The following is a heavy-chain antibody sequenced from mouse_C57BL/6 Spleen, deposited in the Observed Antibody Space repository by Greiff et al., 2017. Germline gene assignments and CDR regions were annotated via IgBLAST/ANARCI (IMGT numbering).Heavy chain of an antibody. CDR2: IYPGSGST. CDR3: ARSIPFCYGSSYWYFDV. J-gene: IGHJ1*03. CDR1: GYTFTSYW. Sequence: QVQLKQPGAELVKPGASVKMSCKASGYTFTSYWITWVKQRPGQGLEWIGDIYPGSGSTNYNEKFKSKATLTVDTSSSTAYMQLSSLTSEHSAVYYCARSIPFCYGSSYWYFDVWGTGTTVTVSS. D-gene: IGHD1-1*01. V-gene: IGHV1-55*01.